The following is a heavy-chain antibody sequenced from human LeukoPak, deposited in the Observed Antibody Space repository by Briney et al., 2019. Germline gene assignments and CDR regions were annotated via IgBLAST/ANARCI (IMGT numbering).Heavy chain of an antibody. Sequence: SETLSLTCTVSGGSISSGSYYWSWIRQPAGKGLEWIGRIYTSGSTNYNPTLKSRVTISVDTSKNQFSLKLSSVTAADMAVYYCARANGSHRDAFDIWGQGTMVTVSS. V-gene: IGHV4-61*02. D-gene: IGHD1-26*01. CDR1: GGSISSGSYY. J-gene: IGHJ3*02. CDR2: IYTSGST. CDR3: ARANGSHRDAFDI.